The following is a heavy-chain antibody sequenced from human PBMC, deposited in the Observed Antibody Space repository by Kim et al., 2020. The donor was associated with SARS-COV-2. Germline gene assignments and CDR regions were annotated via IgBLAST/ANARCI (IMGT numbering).Heavy chain of an antibody. J-gene: IGHJ4*02. D-gene: IGHD2-2*01. CDR3: AKWREYCSSTTCCQNFDY. CDR2: ISDSGDYT. Sequence: GSLRLSCAASGFTFSHYAMSWVRQAPGKGLEWVSGISDSGDYTFYADSVKGHFTISRDNSKNTLFLQMNSLRAEDTAVYYCAKWREYCSSTTCCQNFDYWGQGTLVTVSS. V-gene: IGHV3-23*01. CDR1: GFTFSHYA.